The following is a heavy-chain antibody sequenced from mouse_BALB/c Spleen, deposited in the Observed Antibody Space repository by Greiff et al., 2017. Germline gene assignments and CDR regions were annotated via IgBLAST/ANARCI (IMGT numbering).Heavy chain of an antibody. Sequence: EVKLVESGGGLVQPGGSRKLSCAASGFTFSSFGMHWVRQAPEKGLEWVAYISSGSSTIYYADTVKGRFTISRDNPKNTLFLQMTSLRSEDTAMYYCARKEYGNWYFDVWGAGTTVTVSS. V-gene: IGHV5-17*02. CDR1: GFTFSSFG. CDR2: ISSGSSTI. J-gene: IGHJ1*01. D-gene: IGHD2-10*02. CDR3: ARKEYGNWYFDV.